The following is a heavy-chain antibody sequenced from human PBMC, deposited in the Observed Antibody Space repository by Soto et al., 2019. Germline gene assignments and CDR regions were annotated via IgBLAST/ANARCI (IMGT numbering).Heavy chain of an antibody. CDR2: ISSDSRTI. CDR1: GFSLSDYA. Sequence: TGGSLRLSCVASGFSLSDYAVNWVRQAPGKGLEWVSFISSDSRTIYYADSVEGRFTVSRDNARNSVSLQMDSLRDEDAAVYYCARIKLVEWFFINVDAYDMDVWGQGTPVTVSS. CDR3: ARIKLVEWFFINVDAYDMDV. J-gene: IGHJ6*02. V-gene: IGHV3-48*02. D-gene: IGHD3-3*01.